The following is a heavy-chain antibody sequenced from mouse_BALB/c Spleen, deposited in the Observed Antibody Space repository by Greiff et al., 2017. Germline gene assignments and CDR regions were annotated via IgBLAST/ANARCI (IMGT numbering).Heavy chain of an antibody. V-gene: IGHV2-2*02. Sequence: VQLQQSGPGLVQPSQSLSITCTVSGFSLTSYGVHWVRQSPGKGLEWLGVIWSGGSTDYNAAFISRLSISKDNSKSQVFFKMNSLQANDTAIYYCARNEGLRRRGAMDYWGQGTSVTVSS. CDR2: IWSGGST. D-gene: IGHD2-4*01. CDR1: GFSLTSYG. CDR3: ARNEGLRRRGAMDY. J-gene: IGHJ4*01.